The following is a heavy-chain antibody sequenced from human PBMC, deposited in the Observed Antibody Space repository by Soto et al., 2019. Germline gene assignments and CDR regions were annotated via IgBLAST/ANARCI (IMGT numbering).Heavy chain of an antibody. CDR3: ARRGVTHYDSSGYLFDY. J-gene: IGHJ4*02. CDR2: IYPGDSDT. CDR1: GYSFTSYW. V-gene: IGHV5-51*01. Sequence: GESLKISCKGSGYSFTSYWIGWVRQMPGKGLEWMGIIYPGDSDTRYSPSFQGQVTISADKSISTAYLQWSSLKASDTALYYCARRGVTHYDSSGYLFDYWGQGTLVTVSS. D-gene: IGHD3-22*01.